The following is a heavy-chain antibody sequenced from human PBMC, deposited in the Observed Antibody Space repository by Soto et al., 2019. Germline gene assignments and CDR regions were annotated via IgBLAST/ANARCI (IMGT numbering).Heavy chain of an antibody. Sequence: SETLSLTCNVSGGSIDNYYWSWIRQAPGQGLERIGDVYDNGRTSYNPSLMSRPSISVTGSKNQYSLNLSSVPAAATAVYYCAREGRISAPSGMWFHTWGQG. CDR1: GGSIDNYY. D-gene: IGHD6-13*01. CDR3: AREGRISAPSGMWFHT. V-gene: IGHV4-59*01. CDR2: VYDNGRT. J-gene: IGHJ5*02.